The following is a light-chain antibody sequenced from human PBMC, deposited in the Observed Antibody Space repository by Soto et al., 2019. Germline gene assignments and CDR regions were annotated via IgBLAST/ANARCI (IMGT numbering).Light chain of an antibody. CDR1: SSDVGGYNY. CDR3: YSYTSTSTYV. CDR2: EVS. J-gene: IGLJ1*01. Sequence: QSALTQPASVSGSPGQSITISCIGTSSDVGGYNYVSWYQQHPGKVPKLMIYEVSNRPSGVSDRFSGSKSTNTASLTISGLPAEDEADYYSYSYTSTSTYVFGTGTKVTVL. V-gene: IGLV2-14*01.